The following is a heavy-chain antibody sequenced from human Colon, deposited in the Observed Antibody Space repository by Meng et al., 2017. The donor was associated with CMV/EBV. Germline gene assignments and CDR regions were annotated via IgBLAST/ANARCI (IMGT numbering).Heavy chain of an antibody. CDR2: IYWNAEK. V-gene: IGHV2-5*01. D-gene: IGHD3-16*01. CDR1: GFSLGTRGMG. J-gene: IGHJ4*02. CDR3: ARRGSGSYAFDH. Sequence: FSGFSLGTRGMGVAWIRQPPGKALEWLALIYWNAEKRYNPYLKNRITISNDTSKNQVLLTMTNMDPADTDTYDGARRGSGSYAFDHWGQGTLVTVSS.